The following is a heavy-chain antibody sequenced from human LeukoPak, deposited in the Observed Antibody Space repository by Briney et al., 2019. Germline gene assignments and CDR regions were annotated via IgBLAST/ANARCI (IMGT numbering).Heavy chain of an antibody. CDR3: ARYSSGWFSSDY. CDR1: GYTFTSNY. CDR2: ISPSGGST. J-gene: IGHJ4*02. Sequence: ASVKVSCKAFGYTFTSNYMHWVRQAPGQGPEWMGVISPSGGSTTYAQKFQGRVTLTRDMSTSTDYLELSSLRSEDTAVYYCARYSSGWFSSDYWGQGTLVTVSS. D-gene: IGHD6-19*01. V-gene: IGHV1-46*01.